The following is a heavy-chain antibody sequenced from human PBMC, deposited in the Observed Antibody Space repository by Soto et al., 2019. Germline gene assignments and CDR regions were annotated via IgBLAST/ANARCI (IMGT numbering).Heavy chain of an antibody. CDR3: ARVGGYCSGGSCLYYYYYYGMDV. CDR1: GGTFSSYA. J-gene: IGHJ6*02. D-gene: IGHD2-15*01. V-gene: IGHV1-69*13. CDR2: IIPIFCTA. Sequence: ASVKVSCKASGGTFSSYAISWVRQAPGQGLEWMGGIIPIFCTANYAQKFQGRVTITADESTSTAYMELSSLRSEDTAVYYCARVGGYCSGGSCLYYYYYYGMDVWGQGTTVTVSS.